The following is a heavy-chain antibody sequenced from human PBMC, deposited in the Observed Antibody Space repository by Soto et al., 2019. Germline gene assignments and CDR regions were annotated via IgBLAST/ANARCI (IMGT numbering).Heavy chain of an antibody. D-gene: IGHD6-19*01. Sequence: EVQLVESGGGLVQPGGSLKLSCAASGFTFSGSAMHWVRQASGKGLEWVGRIRSKANSYATAYAASVKGRFTISRDDSKNTAHLQMKSLKSEDTAVYYCTSLSIGGWYGRRYFQHWGQGTLVTVSS. J-gene: IGHJ1*01. CDR2: IRSKANSYAT. CDR1: GFTFSGSA. CDR3: TSLSIGGWYGRRYFQH. V-gene: IGHV3-73*02.